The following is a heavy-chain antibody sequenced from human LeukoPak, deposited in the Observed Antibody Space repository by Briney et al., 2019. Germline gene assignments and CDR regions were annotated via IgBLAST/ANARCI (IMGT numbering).Heavy chain of an antibody. CDR2: IFYDGSTK. V-gene: IGHV3-33*06. D-gene: IGHD2/OR15-2a*01. Sequence: PGGSLRLSCAASGITFNNYGMHWVRQAPGKGLEWVAVIFYDGSTKHYADSVKGRFTISRDNSKNTLYLEMNSLRAEDTAVYYCAKDQAYYFGFADYWGQGTRVTVSS. CDR3: AKDQAYYFGFADY. CDR1: GITFNNYG. J-gene: IGHJ4*02.